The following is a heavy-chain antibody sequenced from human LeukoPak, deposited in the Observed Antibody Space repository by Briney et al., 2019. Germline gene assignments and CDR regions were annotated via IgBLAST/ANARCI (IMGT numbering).Heavy chain of an antibody. Sequence: PGGSLRLSCAASGFTFSIYWMSWVRQAPGKGLEWVANIKQDGSEKYYVDSVKGRFTISRDNSKNTLYLQMNSLRAEDTAVYYCAKEDTAMVLQDPFDYWGQGTLVTVSS. CDR1: GFTFSIYW. CDR2: IKQDGSEK. D-gene: IGHD5-18*01. CDR3: AKEDTAMVLQDPFDY. V-gene: IGHV3-7*03. J-gene: IGHJ4*02.